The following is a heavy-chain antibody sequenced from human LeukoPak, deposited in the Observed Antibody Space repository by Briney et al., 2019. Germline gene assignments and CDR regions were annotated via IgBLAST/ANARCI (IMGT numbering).Heavy chain of an antibody. CDR3: ARDRPGRYCSSTSCYTASPFDP. D-gene: IGHD2-2*02. CDR2: IIPIFGTA. Sequence: GASVKVSCKASRGTFSSYAISWVRQAPGQGLEWMGGIIPIFGTANYAQKFQGRVTITADESTSTAYMELSRLRSEDPAVYYCARDRPGRYCSSTSCYTASPFDPWGQGTLVIVSS. V-gene: IGHV1-69*13. J-gene: IGHJ5*02. CDR1: RGTFSSYA.